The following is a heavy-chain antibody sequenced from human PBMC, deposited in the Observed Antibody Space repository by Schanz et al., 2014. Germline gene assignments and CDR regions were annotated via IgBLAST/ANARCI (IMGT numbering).Heavy chain of an antibody. D-gene: IGHD3-3*01. CDR2: ISVYNHNK. J-gene: IGHJ4*02. CDR1: GYIFINSG. CDR3: ARSAGRDFWSGYYTRFDY. Sequence: QIQLVQSGPEVKKPGATVKVSCKASGYIFINSGISWVRQAPGQGLEWMGWISVYNHNKEYDQKFRGRVTMTTDTSTSTAYMALTDLRSDDTAVYYCARSAGRDFWSGYYTRFDYWGQGTLVTVSS. V-gene: IGHV1-18*01.